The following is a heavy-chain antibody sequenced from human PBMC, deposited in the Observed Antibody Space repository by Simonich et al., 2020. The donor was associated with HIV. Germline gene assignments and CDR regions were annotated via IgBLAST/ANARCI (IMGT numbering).Heavy chain of an antibody. CDR3: ATHGPGSSSSALDI. D-gene: IGHD6-6*01. V-gene: IGHV1-2*02. CDR2: ISPNNGGT. J-gene: IGHJ3*02. Sequence: QVQLVQSGAEVKKPGASVKVSCKASGYTFTDYYIHWVRQAPGQGLEWMGRISPNNGGTDYPQKFQGRVTMTRDTSISPAYLGLSRRRFDDTAVYYCATHGPGSSSSALDIWGQGTTVTVSS. CDR1: GYTFTDYY.